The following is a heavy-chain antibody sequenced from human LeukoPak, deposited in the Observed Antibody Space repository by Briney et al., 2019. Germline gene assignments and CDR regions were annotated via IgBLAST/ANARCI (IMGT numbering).Heavy chain of an antibody. CDR3: AKGGGWFYYFDY. CDR1: GFTFDKYA. D-gene: IGHD6-19*01. CDR2: IGWDSGGI. J-gene: IGHJ4*02. Sequence: GGSLRLSCAASGFTFDKYAMHWVRQAPGKGLEWVSGIGWDSGGIGYADSVKGRFTISRDNAKNSLFLQMNSLRAEDTAFYYCAKGGGWFYYFDYWGQGSLVTVSS. V-gene: IGHV3-9*01.